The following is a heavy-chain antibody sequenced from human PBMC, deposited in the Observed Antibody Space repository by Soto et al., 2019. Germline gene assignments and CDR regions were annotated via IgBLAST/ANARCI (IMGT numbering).Heavy chain of an antibody. CDR1: GFTFSSYG. V-gene: IGHV3-30*18. Sequence: LRLSCAASGFTFSSYGMHWVRQAPGKGLEWVAVISYDGSNKYYADSVKGRFTISRDNSKNTLYLQMNSLRAEDTAVYYCAKDQLNWNYKAYYYGMDVWGQGTTVTVSS. CDR2: ISYDGSNK. CDR3: AKDQLNWNYKAYYYGMDV. D-gene: IGHD1-7*01. J-gene: IGHJ6*02.